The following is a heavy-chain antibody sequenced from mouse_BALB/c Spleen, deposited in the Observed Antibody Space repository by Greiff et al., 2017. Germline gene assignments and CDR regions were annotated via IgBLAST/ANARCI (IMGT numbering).Heavy chain of an antibody. Sequence: EVQGVESGGGLVKPGGSLKLSCAASGFTFSDYYMYWVRQTPEKRLEWVATISDGGSYTYYPDSVKGRFTISRDNAKNNLYLQMSSLKSEDTAMYYCARTDYWGQGTTLTVSS. J-gene: IGHJ2*01. CDR1: GFTFSDYY. CDR3: ARTDY. V-gene: IGHV5-4*02. CDR2: ISDGGSYT.